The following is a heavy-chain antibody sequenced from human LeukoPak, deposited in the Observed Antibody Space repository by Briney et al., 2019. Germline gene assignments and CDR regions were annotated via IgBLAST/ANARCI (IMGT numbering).Heavy chain of an antibody. CDR2: INPDGGST. V-gene: IGHV1-46*01. D-gene: IGHD3-22*01. CDR1: GYTFTSYY. J-gene: IGHJ4*02. Sequence: GASVKVSCKASGYTFTSYYMHWVRQAPGQGLEWMGIINPDGGSTSYAQKFQGRVTMTRDMSTGTVYMELSSLRSEDPAVYFCALYYDSSGYRLWGQGPLVTVSS. CDR3: ALYYDSSGYRL.